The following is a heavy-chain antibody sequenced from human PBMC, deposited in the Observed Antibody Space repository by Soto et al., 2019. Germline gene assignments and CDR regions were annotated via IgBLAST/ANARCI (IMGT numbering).Heavy chain of an antibody. D-gene: IGHD3-22*01. V-gene: IGHV4-59*01. J-gene: IGHJ4*02. CDR3: ASHYYYDNSGYYFFDN. CDR2: IYYSGST. Sequence: SETLSLTCTVSGGSISSYYWSWIRQPPGKGLEWIGYIYYSGSTNYNPSLKSRVTVSSDTSKNQFSLNLTSVTAADTAVYYCASHYYYDNSGYYFFDNWGQGALVTVSS. CDR1: GGSISSYY.